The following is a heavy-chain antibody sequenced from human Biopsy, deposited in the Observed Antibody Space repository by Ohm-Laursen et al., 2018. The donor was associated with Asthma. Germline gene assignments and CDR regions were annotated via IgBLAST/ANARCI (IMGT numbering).Heavy chain of an antibody. CDR1: GFTFRSYA. V-gene: IGHV3-30-3*01. D-gene: IGHD3-3*01. Sequence: SLRLSCSATGFTFRSYAMHWDRQAPGKGLEWVAVGGSYYDGGLKYYADSVNGRFTVSRDDSKNTLYLQMNSLRPDDTAVYYCARDVMEWYLPAFDFWGQGTLVTVSS. J-gene: IGHJ4*02. CDR2: GGSYYDGGLK. CDR3: ARDVMEWYLPAFDF.